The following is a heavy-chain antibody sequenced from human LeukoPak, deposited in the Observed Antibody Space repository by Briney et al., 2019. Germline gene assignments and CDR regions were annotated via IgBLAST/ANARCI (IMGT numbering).Heavy chain of an antibody. CDR2: IYYSGST. CDR3: ARASGGRGTRILNWFDP. CDR1: GGSISSYY. J-gene: IGHJ5*02. V-gene: IGHV4-59*08. D-gene: IGHD2-15*01. Sequence: SETLSLTCTVSGGSISSYYWNWIRQPPGKGLEWIGYIYYSGSTNYNPSLKSRVTMSVDTSKNQFSLKLSSVTAADTAVYYCARASGGRGTRILNWFDPWGQGTLVTVSS.